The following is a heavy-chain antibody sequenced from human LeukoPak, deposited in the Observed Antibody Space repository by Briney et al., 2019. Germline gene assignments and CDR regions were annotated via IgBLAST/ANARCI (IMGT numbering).Heavy chain of an antibody. D-gene: IGHD3-22*01. Sequence: ASVKVSCKASGYTFTSYAITWVRQAPGQGLEWMGWISASKGNTNYAQKLQGRVTMTTDTSTTTAYMELGSLRSDDTAVYYCARVRLDNTMNFDYWGQGTLVTVSS. CDR2: ISASKGNT. V-gene: IGHV1-18*01. CDR3: ARVRLDNTMNFDY. CDR1: GYTFTSYA. J-gene: IGHJ4*02.